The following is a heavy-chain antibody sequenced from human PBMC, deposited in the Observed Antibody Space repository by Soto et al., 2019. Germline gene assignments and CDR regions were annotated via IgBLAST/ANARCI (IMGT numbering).Heavy chain of an antibody. CDR2: ISAYNGNT. J-gene: IGHJ4*02. CDR3: ARVLGVACHEPFFDY. Sequence: ASVKVSCKASGYTFTSYGISWVRQAPGQGLEWMGWISAYNGNTNYAQKLQGRVTMTTDTSTSTAYMELRSLRSDDTAVYYCARVLGVACHEPFFDYWGQGTMVTFYS. D-gene: IGHD6-19*01. CDR1: GYTFTSYG. V-gene: IGHV1-18*04.